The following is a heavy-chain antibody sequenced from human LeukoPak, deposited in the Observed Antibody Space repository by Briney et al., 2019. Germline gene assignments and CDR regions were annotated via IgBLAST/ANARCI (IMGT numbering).Heavy chain of an antibody. J-gene: IGHJ3*02. D-gene: IGHD3-22*01. CDR3: AELSGDYDSSGYYYPDAFDI. CDR2: IWCEGSNK. CDR1: GCTFSSYR. V-gene: IGHV3-33*01. Sequence: GRSLRLSCPASGCTFSSYRMHGVRQAPGKGLEWVAVIWCEGSNKYYADSGKGRFTISRDNSKTRVYSKMNSPRAEDTAVYYCAELSGDYDSSGYYYPDAFDIWGQGTMVTVSS.